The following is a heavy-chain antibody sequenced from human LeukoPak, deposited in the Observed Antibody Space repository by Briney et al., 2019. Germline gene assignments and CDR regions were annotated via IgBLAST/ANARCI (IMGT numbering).Heavy chain of an antibody. CDR2: IYYSGST. D-gene: IGHD1-26*01. V-gene: IGHV4-59*01. CDR1: GDSISNYY. CDR3: ARDRYRGGSYYFDY. Sequence: PSETLSLTCTVSGDSISNYYWSWIRQPPGKGLEWIGYIYYSGSTNYNPSLKSRVTISVDASKNQFSLKLSSVTAADTAVYYCARDRYRGGSYYFDYWGQGALVTVSS. J-gene: IGHJ4*02.